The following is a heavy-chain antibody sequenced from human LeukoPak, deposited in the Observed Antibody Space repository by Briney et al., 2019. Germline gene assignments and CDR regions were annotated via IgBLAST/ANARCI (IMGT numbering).Heavy chain of an antibody. CDR1: GGSISSGGYY. CDR2: IYYSGST. J-gene: IGHJ3*02. D-gene: IGHD1-26*01. CDR3: ARGTIVGATLDAFDI. V-gene: IGHV4-31*03. Sequence: PSQTLSLTCTVSGGSISSGGYYWSWIRQHPGKGLECIGYIYYSGSTYYNPSLKSRVTISVDTSKNQFSLKLSSVTAADTAVYYCARGTIVGATLDAFDIWGQGTMVTVSS.